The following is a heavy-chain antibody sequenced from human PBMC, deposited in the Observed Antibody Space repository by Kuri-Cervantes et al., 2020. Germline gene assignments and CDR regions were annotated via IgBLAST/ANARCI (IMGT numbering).Heavy chain of an antibody. CDR2: IYHRGST. D-gene: IGHD4-17*01. CDR1: GYSISSGYY. V-gene: IGHV4-38-2*01. Sequence: SQTLSLTCAVSGYSISSGYYWGWIRQPPGKGLEWIGSIYHRGSTNYNPSLKSRVTISIDTSKNQFSLRLSSVTAADTAVYYCARGLGDYVGWFDPWGQGTLVTVSS. J-gene: IGHJ5*02. CDR3: ARGLGDYVGWFDP.